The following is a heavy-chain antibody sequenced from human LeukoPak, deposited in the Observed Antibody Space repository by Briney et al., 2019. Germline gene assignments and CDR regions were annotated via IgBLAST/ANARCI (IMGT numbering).Heavy chain of an antibody. D-gene: IGHD2-2*01. CDR2: ISVGNGNT. J-gene: IGHJ5*02. CDR1: GYTFTSYA. V-gene: IGHV1-3*01. CDR3: ATWEGVVPAASVVPSWFDP. Sequence: ASVKVSCKASGYTFTSYAMHWARQAPGQRLEWVGWISVGNGNTKYSQKFQGRVTITRDTSATTAYMELSSLTSEDTAVYYCATWEGVVPAASVVPSWFDPWGQGTLVTVSS.